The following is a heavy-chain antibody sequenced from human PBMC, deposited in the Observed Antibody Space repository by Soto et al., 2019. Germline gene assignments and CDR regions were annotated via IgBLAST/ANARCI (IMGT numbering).Heavy chain of an antibody. V-gene: IGHV4-61*01. CDR3: ARRGHYGYYYGMYV. CDR2: IYYSGST. CDR1: GGSVSSGSYD. Sequence: SETMALPCTISGGSVSSGSYDGSWIRKTPGKGLEWIGYIYYSGSTNYNPSLKSRVTISVDTSKNQFSLKLSSVTAADSAVYYCARRGHYGYYYGMYVWGQGTTVTVSS. D-gene: IGHD4-17*01. J-gene: IGHJ6*02.